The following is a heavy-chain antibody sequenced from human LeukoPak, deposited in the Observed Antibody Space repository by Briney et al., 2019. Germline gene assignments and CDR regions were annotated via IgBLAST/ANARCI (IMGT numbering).Heavy chain of an antibody. V-gene: IGHV3-53*01. Sequence: PGGSLRLSCAVSGFSVTNNYMSWVRQAPGKGLEWVSVFYVGGATYYADSVKGRFTISRDNSENTLYLQMKSLRAEDTAVYYCAKCSATCYANAFDIWGQGTMVTVSS. J-gene: IGHJ3*02. CDR3: AKCSATCYANAFDI. CDR2: FYVGGAT. CDR1: GFSVTNNY. D-gene: IGHD2-2*01.